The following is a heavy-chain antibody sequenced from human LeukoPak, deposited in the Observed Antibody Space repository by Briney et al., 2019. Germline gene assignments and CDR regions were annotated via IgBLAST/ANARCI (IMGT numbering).Heavy chain of an antibody. CDR2: IYTSGST. CDR3: ARDLYYYGSGSYYNYYYYYMDV. J-gene: IGHJ6*03. V-gene: IGHV4-4*07. Sequence: SETLSLTCTVSGGSISSYYWSWIRQPAGKGLEWIGRIYTSGSTNYNPSLKSRVTISVDTSKNQFSLKLSSVTAADTAVYYCARDLYYYGSGSYYNYYYYYMDVWGKGTTVTVSS. D-gene: IGHD3-10*01. CDR1: GGSISSYY.